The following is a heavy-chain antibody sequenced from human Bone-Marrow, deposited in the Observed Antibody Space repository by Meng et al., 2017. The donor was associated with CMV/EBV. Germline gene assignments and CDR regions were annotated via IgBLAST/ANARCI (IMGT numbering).Heavy chain of an antibody. Sequence: GESLKISCAASGFTFSDYYMSWVRQAPGKGLEWVAVISYDGSNKYYADSVKGRFTISRDNSKNTLYLQMNSLRAEDTAVYYCARERSSTGMDWGQGTLVTVSS. V-gene: IGHV3-30*14. D-gene: IGHD6-13*01. CDR3: ARERSSTGMD. CDR2: ISYDGSNK. J-gene: IGHJ4*02. CDR1: GFTFSDYY.